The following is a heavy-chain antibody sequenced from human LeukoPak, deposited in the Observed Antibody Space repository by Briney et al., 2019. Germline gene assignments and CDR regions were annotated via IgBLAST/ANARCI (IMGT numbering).Heavy chain of an antibody. CDR1: GGSISSSSYY. Sequence: SETLSLTCTASGGSISSSSYYWGWIRQPPGKGLEWIGSIYYSGSTYYNPSLKSRVTISVDTSKNQFSLKLSSVTAADTAVYYCARVRYSSGWYPDYWGQGTLVTVSS. D-gene: IGHD6-19*01. J-gene: IGHJ4*02. V-gene: IGHV4-39*01. CDR2: IYYSGST. CDR3: ARVRYSSGWYPDY.